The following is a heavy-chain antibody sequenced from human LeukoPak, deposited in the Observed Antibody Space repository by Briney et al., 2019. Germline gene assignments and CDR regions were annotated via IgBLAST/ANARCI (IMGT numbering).Heavy chain of an antibody. CDR3: AAGGVYDLLDY. J-gene: IGHJ4*02. CDR1: GNTLTDLS. Sequence: ASVKVSCKVSGNTLTDLSMHWVRQAPGKGLEWMGGFDPEDGEAIYAQKFQGRVTMTEDTSTDTTYMELNSLKSEDTAVYYCAAGGVYDLLDYWGQGTLVTVSS. D-gene: IGHD2/OR15-2a*01. V-gene: IGHV1-24*01. CDR2: FDPEDGEA.